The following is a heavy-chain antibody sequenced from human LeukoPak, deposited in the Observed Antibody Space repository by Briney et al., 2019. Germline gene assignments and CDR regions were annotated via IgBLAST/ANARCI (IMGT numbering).Heavy chain of an antibody. V-gene: IGHV1-2*02. CDR3: ARDPPNIVVVPAAMPGGWFDP. J-gene: IGHJ5*02. Sequence: ASVKVSCKASGYTFTGYYMHWVRQAPGQGLEWMGWINPNSGGTNYAQKFQGRVTMTRDTSISTAYMELSRLRSDDTAVYYCARDPPNIVVVPAAMPGGWFDPWGQGTLVTVSS. D-gene: IGHD2-2*01. CDR1: GYTFTGYY. CDR2: INPNSGGT.